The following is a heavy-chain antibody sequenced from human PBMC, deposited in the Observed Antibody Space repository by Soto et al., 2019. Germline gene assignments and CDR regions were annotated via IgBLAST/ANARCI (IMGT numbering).Heavy chain of an antibody. V-gene: IGHV3-23*01. CDR1: GFTFRSYA. CDR2: VLGSGGST. Sequence: GGSLRLSCAASGFTFRSYAMSWVRQTPGKGLEWVSGVLGSGGSTFYADSVKGRFTISRDNSKNMVFLQTNSLRAEDTAVYYCTRRPYQLLGSWYYGMDVWGQGTTVTVSS. J-gene: IGHJ6*02. CDR3: TRRPYQLLGSWYYGMDV. D-gene: IGHD2-2*01.